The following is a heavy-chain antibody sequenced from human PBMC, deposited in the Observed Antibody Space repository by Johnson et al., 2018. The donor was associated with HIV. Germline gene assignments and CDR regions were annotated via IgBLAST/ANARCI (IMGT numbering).Heavy chain of an antibody. CDR2: ISWNSGSI. V-gene: IGHV3-9*01. CDR1: GFTFSSYA. Sequence: LVESGGGVVQPGGSLRLSCAASGFTFSSYAMSWVRQVPGKGLEWVSGISWNSGSIDYADSVKGRFTISRDNAKNTLYLQMNSLRAEDTAVYYCAKDGAWGADAFDIWGQGTMVTVSS. CDR3: AKDGAWGADAFDI. J-gene: IGHJ3*02. D-gene: IGHD3-16*01.